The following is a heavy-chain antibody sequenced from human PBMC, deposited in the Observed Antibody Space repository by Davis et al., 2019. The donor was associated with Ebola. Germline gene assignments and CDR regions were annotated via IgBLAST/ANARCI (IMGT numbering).Heavy chain of an antibody. J-gene: IGHJ4*02. D-gene: IGHD4-11*01. CDR3: AKDTARGYSNYVDY. V-gene: IGHV3-30*02. CDR2: IRYDGSNK. CDR1: GLTFTSYC. Sequence: PRRSLRPSCLASGLTFTSYCMHCVRQAPGKGLEWVAFIRYDGSNKYYADSVKGRFTISRDNSKNTLYLQMNSLRAEDTAVYYCAKDTARGYSNYVDYWGQGTLVTVSS.